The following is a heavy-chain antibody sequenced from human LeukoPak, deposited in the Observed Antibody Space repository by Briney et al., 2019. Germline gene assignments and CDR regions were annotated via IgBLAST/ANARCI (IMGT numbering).Heavy chain of an antibody. Sequence: GGSLRLSCAASGFTFSDYYMSWIRQAPGKGVEWVSYISSSGSTIYYADSVKGRFTISRDNAKNSLYLQMNSLRAEDTAVYYCARRSGSPPDVFDIWGQGTMVTVSS. CDR2: ISSSGSTI. J-gene: IGHJ3*02. D-gene: IGHD1-26*01. CDR1: GFTFSDYY. V-gene: IGHV3-11*04. CDR3: ARRSGSPPDVFDI.